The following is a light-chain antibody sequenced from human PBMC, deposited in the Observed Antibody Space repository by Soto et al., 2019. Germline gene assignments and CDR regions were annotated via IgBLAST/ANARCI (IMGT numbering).Light chain of an antibody. Sequence: EIVLTQSPATLSLSPGERATLSCRASPSVTNFLAWYQQKPGQAPRLLIYGAFNRATGIPARFSGSGSGTDFTLTISSLEPEDSAVYYCQQRNVWPPVTFGQGGRLEIK. CDR3: QQRNVWPPVT. CDR1: PSVTNF. CDR2: GAF. J-gene: IGKJ5*01. V-gene: IGKV3-11*01.